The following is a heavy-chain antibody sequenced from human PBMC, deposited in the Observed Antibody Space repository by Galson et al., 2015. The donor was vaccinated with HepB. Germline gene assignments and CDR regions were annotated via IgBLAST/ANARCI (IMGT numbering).Heavy chain of an antibody. Sequence: SVKVSCKASGYTFTGYYMHWVRQAPGQGLEWMGRINPNSGGTNYAQKLQGRVTMTRDTSISTAYMELSRLRSDDTAVYYCATIMGSSSYLYYMDVWGKGTTVTVSS. J-gene: IGHJ6*03. CDR2: INPNSGGT. V-gene: IGHV1-2*06. CDR1: GYTFTGYY. D-gene: IGHD6-13*01. CDR3: ATIMGSSSYLYYMDV.